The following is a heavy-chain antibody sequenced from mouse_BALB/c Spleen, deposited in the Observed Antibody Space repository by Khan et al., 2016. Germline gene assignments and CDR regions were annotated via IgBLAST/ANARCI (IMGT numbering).Heavy chain of an antibody. D-gene: IGHD1-1*01. Sequence: QIQLVQSGPELKKPGETVKMSCKASGYTFTNYGMNWVKQAPGKGLKWMGWINTYTGEPTYADDFKGRFAFSLETSASTAYLQISNLKNEETATYFCARPGYGSSRGFAYWGQGTLVTVSA. V-gene: IGHV9-3-1*01. CDR2: INTYTGEP. CDR1: GYTFTNYG. J-gene: IGHJ3*01. CDR3: ARPGYGSSRGFAY.